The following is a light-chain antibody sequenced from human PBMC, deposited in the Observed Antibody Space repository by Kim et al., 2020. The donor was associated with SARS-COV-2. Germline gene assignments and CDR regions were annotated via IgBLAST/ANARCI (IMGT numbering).Light chain of an antibody. V-gene: IGKV1-5*01. Sequence: IQLTQSPSTLSASVGDRVTITCRASQSIGGWLAWYQQKPGKAPKLLIHDVSSVESGVPSRFSGSGSETEFTLTISSLQPDDFATYYCQHYNTSPITFGQGTKVEIK. CDR1: QSIGGW. J-gene: IGKJ5*01. CDR3: QHYNTSPIT. CDR2: DVS.